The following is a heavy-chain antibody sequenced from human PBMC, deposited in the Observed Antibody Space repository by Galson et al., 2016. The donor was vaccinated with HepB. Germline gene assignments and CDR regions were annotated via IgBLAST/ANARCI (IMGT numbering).Heavy chain of an antibody. J-gene: IGHJ5*02. CDR2: INAGNGNT. CDR1: GYTFTNFA. Sequence: SVKVSCKASGYTFTNFAMHWVRQAPGQRLEWTGGINAGNGNTKYSQNLQGRVTITRDTAARTGYMELSSLRSEDTAVYYCARDTFRGMFDPWGQGTLVTVAS. V-gene: IGHV1-3*01. D-gene: IGHD2/OR15-2a*01. CDR3: ARDTFRGMFDP.